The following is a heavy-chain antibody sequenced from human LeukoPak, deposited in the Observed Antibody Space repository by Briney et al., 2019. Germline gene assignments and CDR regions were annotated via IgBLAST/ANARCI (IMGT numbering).Heavy chain of an antibody. CDR3: TRDGPGYSSGWYVITFDY. CDR2: IRSKAYGGTT. V-gene: IGHV3-49*03. J-gene: IGHJ4*02. Sequence: GGSLRLSCAASGFTFSDYYMIWFRQAPGKGLEGVGFIRSKAYGGTTEYAASVKGTFTNSRDDFKIIAYLQINSLKTEDTAVYYCTRDGPGYSSGWYVITFDYWGQGTLVTVSS. CDR1: GFTFSDYY. D-gene: IGHD6-19*01.